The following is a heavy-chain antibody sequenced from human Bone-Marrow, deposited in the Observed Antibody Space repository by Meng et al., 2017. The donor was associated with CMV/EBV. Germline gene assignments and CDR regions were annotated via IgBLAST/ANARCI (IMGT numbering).Heavy chain of an antibody. Sequence: GECLKISCAASGVTFSSYWMSWVRQAPGKGLEWVANIKQEGSEKYYVDSVKGRCTISREKAKNSRCMQMNRLRDEDTAVYYFARDSKGGSGAFGTYYNYGMDVWGQGTTVTVSS. V-gene: IGHV3-7*01. D-gene: IGHD3-10*01. CDR3: ARDSKGGSGAFGTYYNYGMDV. J-gene: IGHJ6*01. CDR1: GVTFSSYW. CDR2: IKQEGSEK.